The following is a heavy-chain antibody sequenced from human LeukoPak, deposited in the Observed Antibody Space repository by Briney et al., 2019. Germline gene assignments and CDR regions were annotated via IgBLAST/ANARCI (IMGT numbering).Heavy chain of an antibody. CDR3: AREGSSGSHYYYYYGMDV. Sequence: GGSLRLSCAASGFTFSSYEMNWVRQAPGKGLEWVSYISSSGSTIYYADSVKGRFTISRDNAKNSLYLQMNSLRAEDTAVYYCAREGSSGSHYYYYYGMDVWGQGTTVTVSS. CDR1: GFTFSSYE. J-gene: IGHJ6*02. V-gene: IGHV3-48*03. D-gene: IGHD6-19*01. CDR2: ISSSGSTI.